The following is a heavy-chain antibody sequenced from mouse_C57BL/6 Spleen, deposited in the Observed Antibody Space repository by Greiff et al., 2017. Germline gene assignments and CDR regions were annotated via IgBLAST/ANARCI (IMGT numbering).Heavy chain of an antibody. CDR3: ARQNWDFYAMDY. V-gene: IGHV5-6*01. Sequence: EVKLQESGGDLVKPGGSLKLSCAASGFTFSSYGMSWVRQTPDKRLEWVATISSGGSYTYYPDSVKGRFTISRDNAKNTLYLQMSSLKSEDTAMYYCARQNWDFYAMDYWGQGTSVTVSS. CDR1: GFTFSSYG. CDR2: ISSGGSYT. D-gene: IGHD4-1*01. J-gene: IGHJ4*01.